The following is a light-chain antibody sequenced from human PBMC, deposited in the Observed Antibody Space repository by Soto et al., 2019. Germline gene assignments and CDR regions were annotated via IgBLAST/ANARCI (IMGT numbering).Light chain of an antibody. CDR2: KVS. J-gene: IGKJ2*01. CDR3: MQGTHWPYP. V-gene: IGKV2-30*01. CDR1: QSLVYSDGNTY. Sequence: DVVLTQSPLSLPVTLGQPASISCRSSQSLVYSDGNTYLHWFRQRPGQSPRRLIYKVSNRDSGVPDRFSGRGSGTDFTLKISRVEAEDVGVYYCMQGTHWPYPFGQGTKLEIK.